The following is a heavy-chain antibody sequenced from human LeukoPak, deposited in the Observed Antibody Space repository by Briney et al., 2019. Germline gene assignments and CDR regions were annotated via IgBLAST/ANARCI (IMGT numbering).Heavy chain of an antibody. J-gene: IGHJ6*02. CDR2: IKSKTDGGTT. D-gene: IGHD2-15*01. CDR3: TTDRYCSGGSAYYYYYGMDV. Sequence: GGSLRLSCAASGFTFSNTWMSWVRQAPGKGLEWVGRIKSKTDGGTTGYAAPVKGRFTISRDDSKNTLYLQMNSLKTEDTAVYYCTTDRYCSGGSAYYYYYGMDVWGQGTTVTVSS. CDR1: GFTFSNTW. V-gene: IGHV3-15*01.